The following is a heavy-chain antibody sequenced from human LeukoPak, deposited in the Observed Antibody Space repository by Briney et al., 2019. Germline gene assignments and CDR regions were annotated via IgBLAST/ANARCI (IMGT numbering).Heavy chain of an antibody. CDR3: ARHPAPGIAAAGRYAFDS. CDR2: IYYSGST. D-gene: IGHD6-13*01. Sequence: PSETLSLTCTVSGGSFSSSSYYWGWLRQPPGKGLEWIGSIYYSGSTYYNPSLMSRVTISVDTSKDQFSLKVTSVTAADTAVYYCARHPAPGIAAAGRYAFDSWGQGTLVTVSS. CDR1: GGSFSSSSYY. J-gene: IGHJ5*01. V-gene: IGHV4-39*01.